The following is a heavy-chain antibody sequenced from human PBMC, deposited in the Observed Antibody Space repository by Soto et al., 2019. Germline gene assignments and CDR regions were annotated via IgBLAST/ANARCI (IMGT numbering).Heavy chain of an antibody. V-gene: IGHV4-59*08. J-gene: IGHJ6*02. CDR2: VHHSWAS. CDR1: GGSISSYY. CDR3: ARQGFGPLHGLVAV. D-gene: IGHD3-10*01. Sequence: QVQLQESGPGLVKPSETLSLSCTVSGGSISSYYWSWFRQSPGKRMEWIGYVHHSWASSYNPSLQSRVAISLDTSKSQFSLKVTSVTATDTAVYYCARQGFGPLHGLVAVWGQGTTVTVSS.